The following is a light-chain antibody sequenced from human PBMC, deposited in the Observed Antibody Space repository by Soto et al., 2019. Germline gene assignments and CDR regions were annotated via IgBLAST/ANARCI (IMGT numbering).Light chain of an antibody. J-gene: IGKJ1*01. CDR3: QQYDNWWT. CDR1: QSVRSS. CDR2: GAS. V-gene: IGKV3-15*01. Sequence: EIVMTQSPATLSVSPGERATLSCRASQSVRSSLAWYQQKPGQPPRLLIYGASTRATGVPARFSGSGSGTEFTLTISSLQSEDFAVYYCQQYDNWWTFGQGTKVDIK.